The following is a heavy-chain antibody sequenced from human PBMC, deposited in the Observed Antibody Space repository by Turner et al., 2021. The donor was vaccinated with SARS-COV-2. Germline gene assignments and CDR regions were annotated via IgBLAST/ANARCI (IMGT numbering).Heavy chain of an antibody. J-gene: IGHJ4*02. V-gene: IGHV3-21*01. Sequence: EVQLVESGGGLVKPGGSLRFSCPASGFPFSSYSMNWVRQARGKGLEWVSSSSSRSSYIYYADSVKGRFTISRDNAKNSLYRKMNSLRAEDTAVYYCARSRLDFWSDYYMGAFDYWGQGTLVTVSS. CDR3: ARSRLDFWSDYYMGAFDY. CDR1: GFPFSSYS. CDR2: SSSRSSYI. D-gene: IGHD3-3*01.